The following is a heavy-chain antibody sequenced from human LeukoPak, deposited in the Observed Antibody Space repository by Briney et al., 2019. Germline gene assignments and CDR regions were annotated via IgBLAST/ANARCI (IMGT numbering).Heavy chain of an antibody. J-gene: IGHJ4*02. D-gene: IGHD6-13*01. CDR2: IYTSGST. V-gene: IGHV4-61*02. CDR3: ARDRHSSSWYYFDY. Sequence: SRTLSLTCTVSGGSISSGSYYWSWIRQPAGKGLEWIGGIYTSGSTNYNPSLKSRVTISVDTSKNQFSLKLSSVTAADTAVYYCARDRHSSSWYYFDYWGQGTLVTVSS. CDR1: GGSISSGSYY.